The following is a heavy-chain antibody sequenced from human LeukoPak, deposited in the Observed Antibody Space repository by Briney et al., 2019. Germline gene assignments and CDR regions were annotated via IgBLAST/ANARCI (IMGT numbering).Heavy chain of an antibody. D-gene: IGHD6-19*01. Sequence: GGSLRLSCAASGFTFSSYGMHWVRQAPGKGLEWVAFIRYDGSNKYYADSVKGRFTISRDNSKNTLYLQMNSLRAEDTAVYYCAKDAGYSSGRTYYFDYWGQGTLVTVSS. CDR2: IRYDGSNK. CDR1: GFTFSSYG. CDR3: AKDAGYSSGRTYYFDY. J-gene: IGHJ4*02. V-gene: IGHV3-30*02.